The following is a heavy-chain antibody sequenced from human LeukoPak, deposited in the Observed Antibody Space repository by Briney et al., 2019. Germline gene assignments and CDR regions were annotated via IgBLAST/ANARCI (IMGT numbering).Heavy chain of an antibody. V-gene: IGHV1-69*06. CDR3: ARGGTTTNAFDI. CDR1: GGSFSSYA. J-gene: IGHJ3*02. D-gene: IGHD1-26*01. Sequence: ASVKVSCKASGGSFSSYAISWVRQAPGQGLEWMGGIIPIFGTANYAQKFQGRVTITADKSTSTAYMELSSLRSEDTAVYYCARGGTTTNAFDIWGQGTMVTVSS. CDR2: IIPIFGTA.